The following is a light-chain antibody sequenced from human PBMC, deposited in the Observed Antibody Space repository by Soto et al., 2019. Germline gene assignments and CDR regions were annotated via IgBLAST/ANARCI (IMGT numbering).Light chain of an antibody. V-gene: IGLV2-8*01. Sequence: QSALTQPPSASGSPGQSVTISCAGTSSDVGGYNYVSWYRQYPGKVPKLMIYEVSERPSGVPDRFSGSKSGNTAFLTVSGLHAEDEADYYCLSYPDTAYVFGTGTQLTVL. CDR3: LSYPDTAYV. CDR1: SSDVGGYNY. J-gene: IGLJ1*01. CDR2: EVS.